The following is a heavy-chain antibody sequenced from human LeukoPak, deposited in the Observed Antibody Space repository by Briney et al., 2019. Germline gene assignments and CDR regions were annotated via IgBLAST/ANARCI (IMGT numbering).Heavy chain of an antibody. CDR1: GGSISSGGYY. D-gene: IGHD6-6*01. CDR2: IYYSGST. J-gene: IGHJ6*02. Sequence: PSETLSLTCTVSGGSISSGGYYWSWIRQHPGKGLEWIGYIYYSGSTYYNPSLKSRVTISVDTSKNQFSLKLSSVTAADTAVYYCVGRPHYYYGTDVWGQGTTVTVSS. V-gene: IGHV4-31*03. CDR3: VGRPHYYYGTDV.